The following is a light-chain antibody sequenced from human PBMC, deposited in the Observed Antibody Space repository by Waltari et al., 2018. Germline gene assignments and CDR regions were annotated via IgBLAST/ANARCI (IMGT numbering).Light chain of an antibody. CDR2: GAS. Sequence: IVLTQPPGTLSLSPGERPTLSCRASQSVSRTLAWYQQKPGQAPRLLIYGASTRAAGIPDRFSGSGSGTDFSLTISRLEPEDFAVYYCQHYVRLPVTFGQGTKVEIK. V-gene: IGKV3-20*01. CDR1: QSVSRT. J-gene: IGKJ1*01. CDR3: QHYVRLPVT.